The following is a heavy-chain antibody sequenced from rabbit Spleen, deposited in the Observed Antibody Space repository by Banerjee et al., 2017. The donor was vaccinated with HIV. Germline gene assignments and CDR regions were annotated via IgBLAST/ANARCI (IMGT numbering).Heavy chain of an antibody. CDR3: ARGGEGGYGYLDL. CDR1: GFSLFSYW. J-gene: IGHJ4*01. Sequence: EQLVESGGGLVKPEGSLTLTCKASGFSLFSYWMCWVRQAPGKGLDLIGCIYTGDGSTDYANWVNGRFTISKTSSTVNLKMTSLTAADTATYFCARGGEGGYGYLDLWGPGTLVTFS. V-gene: IGHV1S21*01. D-gene: IGHD5-1*01. CDR2: IYTGDGST.